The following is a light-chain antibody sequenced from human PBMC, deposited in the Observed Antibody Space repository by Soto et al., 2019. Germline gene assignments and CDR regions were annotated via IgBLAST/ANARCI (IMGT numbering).Light chain of an antibody. CDR2: DAS. J-gene: IGKJ1*01. CDR3: QQRSNWPVT. CDR1: PSVSSY. Sequence: EIVLTQSPATLSLSPGEGATLSCRASPSVSSYLAWYQQKPGQAPRLLIYDASNRATGIPARFSGSGSGTDFTLTISSLEPEDFAVYYCQQRSNWPVTFGLGTKVEV. V-gene: IGKV3-11*01.